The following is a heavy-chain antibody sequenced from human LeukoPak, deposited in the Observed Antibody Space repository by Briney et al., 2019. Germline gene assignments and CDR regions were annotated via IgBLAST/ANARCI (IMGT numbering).Heavy chain of an antibody. Sequence: SETLSLTCTVSGGSISSGGYYWSWIRQHPGKGLEWIGYIYYSGSTYYNPSLKSRVTISVDTSKNQSSLKLSSVTAADTAVYYCAREVSSGGYDAFDIWGQGTMVTVSS. CDR1: GGSISSGGYY. CDR3: AREVSSGGYDAFDI. CDR2: IYYSGST. V-gene: IGHV4-31*03. J-gene: IGHJ3*02. D-gene: IGHD1-26*01.